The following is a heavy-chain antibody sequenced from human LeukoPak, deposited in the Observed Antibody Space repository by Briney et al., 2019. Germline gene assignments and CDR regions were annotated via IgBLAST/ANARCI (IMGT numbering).Heavy chain of an antibody. CDR2: INPSGGST. Sequence: GASVKVSCKASGYTFTSYYMHWVRQAPGQGLEWMGIINPSGGSTSYAQKFQGRVTMTRDMSTSTVYMELSSLRSEDTAVYYCARRSVTGGDYYYYMDVWGKGTTVTVSS. CDR3: ARRSVTGGDYYYYMDV. V-gene: IGHV1-46*01. CDR1: GYTFTSYY. D-gene: IGHD2-21*02. J-gene: IGHJ6*03.